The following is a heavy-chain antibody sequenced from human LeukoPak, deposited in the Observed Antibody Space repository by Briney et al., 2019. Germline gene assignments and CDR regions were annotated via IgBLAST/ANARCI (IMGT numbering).Heavy chain of an antibody. J-gene: IGHJ6*03. D-gene: IGHD6-13*01. V-gene: IGHV1-69*13. CDR1: GGTVSSYA. Sequence: ASVKVSCKASGGTVSSYAISWVRQAPGQGLEWRGGIIPIFGTANYAQKFQGRVTITADESTSTAYMELSSLRSEDTAVYYCARRIAAAGTYYMDVWGKGTTVTISS. CDR3: ARRIAAAGTYYMDV. CDR2: IIPIFGTA.